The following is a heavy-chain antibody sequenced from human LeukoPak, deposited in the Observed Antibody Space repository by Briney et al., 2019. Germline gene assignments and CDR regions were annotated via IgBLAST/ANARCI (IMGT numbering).Heavy chain of an antibody. CDR3: ARGVYVWGSYRRSNWFDP. J-gene: IGHJ5*02. CDR1: GGSISSGSYY. Sequence: SETLSLTCTVSGGSISSGSYYWSWIRQPAGKGLEWIGRIYTSGSTNYNPSLKSRVTISVDTSKNPFPLKLGSLTAADTAVYYCARGVYVWGSYRRSNWFDPWGQGTLVTVSS. V-gene: IGHV4-61*02. D-gene: IGHD3-16*02. CDR2: IYTSGST.